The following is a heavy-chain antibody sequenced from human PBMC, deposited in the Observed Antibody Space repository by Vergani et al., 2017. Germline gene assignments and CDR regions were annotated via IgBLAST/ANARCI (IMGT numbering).Heavy chain of an antibody. CDR2: IDHTGRP. CDR1: GGSFTSYH. V-gene: IGHV4-34*01. D-gene: IGHD2-8*01. CDR3: ARVNTKTNGHLYYYYYMDV. Sequence: QVQLQQWGGGLLKPSEPLSLTCVVNGGSFTSYHWTWIRQSPGEGLEWVGDIDHTGRPDYNPSLRSRLTMSVDKSRNQFSLTLNSVTATDTAIYFCARVNTKTNGHLYYYYYMDVWGQGTAVTVS. J-gene: IGHJ6*03.